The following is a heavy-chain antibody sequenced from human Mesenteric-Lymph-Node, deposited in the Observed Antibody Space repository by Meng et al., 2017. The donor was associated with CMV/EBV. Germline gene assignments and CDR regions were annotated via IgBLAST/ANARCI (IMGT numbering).Heavy chain of an antibody. V-gene: IGHV1-24*01. D-gene: IGHD2-2*02. CDR3: ATLPTQYCSSTNCYKWFDP. CDR2: FDPEYGQI. Sequence: ASVKVSCKVSGHTLINLFMHWVRQAPGKGLEWMGGFDPEYGQIIYAQNFQGRVTMTEDTGTDTAYMELSSLRSEDTATYYCATLPTQYCSSTNCYKWFDPWGQGTLVTVSS. J-gene: IGHJ5*02. CDR1: GHTLINLF.